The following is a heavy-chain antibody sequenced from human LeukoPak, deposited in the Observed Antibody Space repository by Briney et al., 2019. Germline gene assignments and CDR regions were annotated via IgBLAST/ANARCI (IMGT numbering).Heavy chain of an antibody. CDR2: ISSSGSTI. CDR1: GFTFGDYY. J-gene: IGHJ4*02. CDR3: ARALYQGDSSGYYPFDY. Sequence: GGSLRLSCAASGFTFGDYYMSWIRQAPGKGLEWVSYISSSGSTIYYADSVKGRFTISRDNAKNSLYLQMNSLRAEDTAVYYCARALYQGDSSGYYPFDYWGQGTLVTVSS. V-gene: IGHV3-11*01. D-gene: IGHD3-22*01.